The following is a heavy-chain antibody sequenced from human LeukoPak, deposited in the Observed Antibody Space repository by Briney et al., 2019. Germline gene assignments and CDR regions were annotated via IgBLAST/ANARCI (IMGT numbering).Heavy chain of an antibody. D-gene: IGHD6-13*01. J-gene: IGHJ4*02. CDR2: ISGSGAST. CDR1: GFTFSSYA. CDR3: AKGTLKAAATDFDY. V-gene: IGHV3-23*01. Sequence: GGSLRLSCVASGFTFSSYALNWVRQTPGKGLEWVSTISGSGASTYYADAVRGRFTISRDNSRNTLQLQMNSLRAEDTAVYYCAKGTLKAAATDFDYWGQGTLVTVSS.